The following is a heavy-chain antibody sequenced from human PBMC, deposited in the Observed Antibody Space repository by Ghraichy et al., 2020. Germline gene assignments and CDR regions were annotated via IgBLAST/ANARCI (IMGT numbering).Heavy chain of an antibody. CDR3: ARDSRYCSSTSCYGYYYYMDV. V-gene: IGHV4-34*01. D-gene: IGHD2-2*01. J-gene: IGHJ6*03. CDR2: INHSGST. Sequence: SETLSLTCAVYGGSFSGYYWSWIRQPPGKGLEWIGEINHSGSTNYNPSLKSRVTISVDTSKNQFSLKLSSVTAADTAVYYCARDSRYCSSTSCYGYYYYMDVWGKGTTVTVSS. CDR1: GGSFSGYY.